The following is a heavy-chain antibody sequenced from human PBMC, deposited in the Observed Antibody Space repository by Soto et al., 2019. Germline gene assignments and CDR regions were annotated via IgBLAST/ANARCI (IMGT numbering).Heavy chain of an antibody. CDR3: AKGYSYGNAFDI. V-gene: IGHV1-24*01. CDR2: INAYDGDT. J-gene: IGHJ3*02. D-gene: IGHD5-18*01. CDR1: GYTLTELS. Sequence: ASVKVSCKVSGYTLTELSMHWVRQAPGKGLEWMGWINAYDGDTIYAQKLQGRVTMTTDTSTSTAYMELRSLRSDDTAVYYCAKGYSYGNAFDIWGQGTMVTVSS.